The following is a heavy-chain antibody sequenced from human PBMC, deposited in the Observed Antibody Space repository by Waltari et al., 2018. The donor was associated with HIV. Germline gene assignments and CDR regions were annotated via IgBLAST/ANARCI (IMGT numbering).Heavy chain of an antibody. CDR3: TRGTFTVTYYFDY. CDR1: GFSFGDYA. J-gene: IGHJ4*02. D-gene: IGHD4-17*01. CDR2: IRSKAYGGTT. V-gene: IGHV3-49*03. Sequence: EVQLGESGGGLVQQGQSLRLSCATSGFSFGDYALSWFRQAPGKGLEWLGFIRSKAYGGTTQYAASVKGRFTISRDDSKSSAYLQMNSLKTEDTALYYCTRGTFTVTYYFDYWGRGTLVTVSS.